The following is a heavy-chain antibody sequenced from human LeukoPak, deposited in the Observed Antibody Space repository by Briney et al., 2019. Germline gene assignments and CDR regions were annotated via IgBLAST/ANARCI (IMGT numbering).Heavy chain of an antibody. CDR1: GASISGSGYY. Sequence: SQTLSLTCTVSGASISGSGYYWGWIRQPPGKGLEWIGNIYSSGSTYYNASLQSRVTISIDTSKNQFSLRLNSVTAADTAMYYCAKSGGYGLIDYWGQGTRVTVSS. CDR3: AKSGGYGLIDY. V-gene: IGHV4-39*01. CDR2: IYSSGST. J-gene: IGHJ4*02. D-gene: IGHD1-26*01.